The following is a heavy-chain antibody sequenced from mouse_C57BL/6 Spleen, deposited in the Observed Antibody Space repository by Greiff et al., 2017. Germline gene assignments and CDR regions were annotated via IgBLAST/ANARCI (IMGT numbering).Heavy chain of an antibody. J-gene: IGHJ4*01. CDR3: ARANWDLYYAMDY. CDR2: IDPSDSYT. V-gene: IGHV1-50*01. Sequence: QVQLQQPGAELVKPGASVKLSCKASGYTFTSYWMQWVKQRPGQGLEWIGEIDPSDSYTNYTQKFKGKATLTVDTSSSTAYMQLSSLTSEDSAVYYCARANWDLYYAMDYWGQGTSVTVSS. D-gene: IGHD4-1*01. CDR1: GYTFTSYW.